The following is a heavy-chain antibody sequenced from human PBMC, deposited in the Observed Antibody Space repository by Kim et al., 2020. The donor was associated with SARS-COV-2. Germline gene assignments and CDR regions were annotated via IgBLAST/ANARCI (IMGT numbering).Heavy chain of an antibody. V-gene: IGHV5-10-1*01. CDR3: ARAVMVRDNWFDP. Sequence: GESLKISCKGSGYSFTSYWISWVRQMPGKGLEWMGRINPSDSYTNYSPSFQGHVTISADKSISTAYLQWSSLKASDTAMYYCARAVMVRDNWFDPWGQGTLVTVSS. CDR2: INPSDSYT. D-gene: IGHD3-10*01. J-gene: IGHJ5*02. CDR1: GYSFTSYW.